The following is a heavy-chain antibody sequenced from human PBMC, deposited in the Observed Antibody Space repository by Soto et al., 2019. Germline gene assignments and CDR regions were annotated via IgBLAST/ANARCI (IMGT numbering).Heavy chain of an antibody. CDR1: GFTFSSNA. CDR2: ITSTGGST. CDR3: AKSVGSGWSKSDC. D-gene: IGHD6-19*01. J-gene: IGHJ4*02. Sequence: EVQLLESGGGLVQPGGSLRLSCAASGFTFSSNAMSWVRQTPGKGLEWVSAITSTGGSTYYADSVKGRFTISRDNSKNTLFLQMNSLRAEDTAIYYCAKSVGSGWSKSDCWGQGTLVTVSS. V-gene: IGHV3-23*01.